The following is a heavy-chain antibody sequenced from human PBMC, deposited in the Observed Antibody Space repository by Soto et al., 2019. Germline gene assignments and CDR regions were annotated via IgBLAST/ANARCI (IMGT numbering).Heavy chain of an antibody. J-gene: IGHJ6*02. V-gene: IGHV4-59*01. CDR2: IYYSGRT. D-gene: IGHD2-2*01. Sequence: QVQLQESGPGLVKPSETLSLTCTVSGGSISSYYWSWIRQPPGKGLEWIGYIYYSGRTNYNPSLKSRDTKSVDTSKTQCGLKLSSVTDVHTAVYYCARALPVQSYCSSTSCYSDGMDVWGQGTTVTVSS. CDR3: ARALPVQSYCSSTSCYSDGMDV. CDR1: GGSISSYY.